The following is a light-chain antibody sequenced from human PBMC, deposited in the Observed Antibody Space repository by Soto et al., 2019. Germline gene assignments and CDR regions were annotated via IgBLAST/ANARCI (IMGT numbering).Light chain of an antibody. J-gene: IGKJ3*01. Sequence: EVVLTQSPDTLSLSPGERATLSCRASQSVSSFLAWYQQKPGQAPRLLIYDASNRATGIPARFSGSGSGTDFTPTISSLEPEDFAVYYCQHRSSWPGAFGPGTKVDIK. CDR3: QHRSSWPGA. V-gene: IGKV3-11*01. CDR1: QSVSSF. CDR2: DAS.